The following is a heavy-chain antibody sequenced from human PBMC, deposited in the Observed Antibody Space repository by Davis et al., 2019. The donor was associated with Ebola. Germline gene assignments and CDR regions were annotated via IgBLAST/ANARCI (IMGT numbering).Heavy chain of an antibody. J-gene: IGHJ6*03. D-gene: IGHD2-2*01. V-gene: IGHV3-23*01. CDR3: AKTYCSRASCSWEHHYYYFYMDV. CDR1: GFTFSNYA. Sequence: PGGSLRLSCAASGFTFSNYAVSWARQAPGKGLEWVSTISGSGGSTYYADSVQGRFTISRDNFNNTLFLQMNRLRAEDTAFYYCAKTYCSRASCSWEHHYYYFYMDVWGKGTTVTVSS. CDR2: ISGSGGST.